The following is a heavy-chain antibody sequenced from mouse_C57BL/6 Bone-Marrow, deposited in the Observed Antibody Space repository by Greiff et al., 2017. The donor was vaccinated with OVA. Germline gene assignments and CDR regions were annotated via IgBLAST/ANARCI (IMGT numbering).Heavy chain of an antibody. CDR3: ARSGGNYV. J-gene: IGHJ3*01. V-gene: IGHV1-26*01. CDR1: GYTFTDYY. D-gene: IGHD2-1*01. CDR2: INPNNGGT. Sequence: VQLQQSGPELVKPGASVKISCKASGYTFTDYYMNWVKQSHGKSLEWIGDINPNNGGTSYNQKFKGKATLTVDKSSSTAYMELRSLTSEDSAVYDCARSGGNYVWGQGTLVTVSA.